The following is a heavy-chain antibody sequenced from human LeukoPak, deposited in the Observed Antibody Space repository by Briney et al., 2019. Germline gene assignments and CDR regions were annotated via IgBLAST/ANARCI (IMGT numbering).Heavy chain of an antibody. CDR2: IWYDGSQR. CDR3: ATSSPRNYFDH. Sequence: PGGSLRLSCVASGFIFSTYGLHWVRQSPGRGLEWVAVIWYDGSQRYYADSVKGRFTISRDDSQNTMYLQMDSLRAEDTAVYYCATSSPRNYFDHWGQGTLVTVSS. J-gene: IGHJ4*02. D-gene: IGHD1-14*01. CDR1: GFIFSTYG. V-gene: IGHV3-33*01.